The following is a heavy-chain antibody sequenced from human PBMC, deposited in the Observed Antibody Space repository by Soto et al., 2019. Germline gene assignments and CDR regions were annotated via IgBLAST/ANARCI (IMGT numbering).Heavy chain of an antibody. CDR2: MSPYTGNT. V-gene: IGHV1-18*01. J-gene: IGHJ6*02. D-gene: IGHD3-16*01. CDR3: VMVDNYVTPTPQDV. CDR1: GYIFVNYG. Sequence: QVQLVQSGDEVKKPGASVKVSCKASGYIFVNYGIAWVRQAAGQGLEWMGWMSPYTGNTHSATKVQGRLTMTTDTSTSTAYMDLGSLTSDDTAVYYCVMVDNYVTPTPQDVWGQGTTVTVSS.